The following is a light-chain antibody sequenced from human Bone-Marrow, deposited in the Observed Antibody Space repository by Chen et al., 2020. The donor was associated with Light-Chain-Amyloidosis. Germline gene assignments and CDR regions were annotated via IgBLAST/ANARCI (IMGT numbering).Light chain of an antibody. CDR3: QVWDRSSDRPV. CDR2: DDI. Sequence: SYVLTQPSSVSVAPGKTATIACGGNNIGSTSVHWYQQPPGQAPLLVVYDDIDRHSGIPELLSGSISGNTAPLTISRVEAGDEADYYCQVWDRSSDRPVFGGGNKLTVL. V-gene: IGLV3-21*03. J-gene: IGLJ3*02. CDR1: NIGSTS.